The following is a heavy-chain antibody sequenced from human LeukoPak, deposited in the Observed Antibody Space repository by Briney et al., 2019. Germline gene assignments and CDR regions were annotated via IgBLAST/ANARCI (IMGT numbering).Heavy chain of an antibody. Sequence: ASVNVSCKASGYTFIGYYMHWVRQAPGQGREWMGWINPNSGGTNYAQKFQGRVTMTRDTSISTAYMELSRLRSDDTAVYYCARDRGMDSGYGYWGQGTLVTVSS. CDR1: GYTFIGYY. V-gene: IGHV1-2*02. D-gene: IGHD5-12*01. CDR3: ARDRGMDSGYGY. CDR2: INPNSGGT. J-gene: IGHJ4*02.